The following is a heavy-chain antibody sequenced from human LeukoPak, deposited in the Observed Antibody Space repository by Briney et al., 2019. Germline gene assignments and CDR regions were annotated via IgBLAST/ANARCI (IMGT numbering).Heavy chain of an antibody. J-gene: IGHJ3*02. Sequence: SETLSLTCTVSGGPMSSYYWRWIRHPARRALECIGRIYTSGSTNYNPSLKSRVTMSVDTSKNQFSLKLSSVTAADTAVYYCARDYGDYEFGALDIWGQGTMVTVSS. V-gene: IGHV4-4*07. CDR1: GGPMSSYY. CDR3: ARDYGDYEFGALDI. CDR2: IYTSGST. D-gene: IGHD4-17*01.